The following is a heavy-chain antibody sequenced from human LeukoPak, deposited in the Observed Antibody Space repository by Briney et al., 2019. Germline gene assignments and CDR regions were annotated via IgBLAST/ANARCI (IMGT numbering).Heavy chain of an antibody. CDR1: GFTVSSNY. J-gene: IGHJ4*02. CDR2: IYSGGST. V-gene: IGHV3-53*01. Sequence: PGGSLRLSCAASGFTVSSNYMSWVRQAPGKRLEWVSVIYSGGSTYYADSVKGRFTISRDNAKNSLYLQMNSLRAEDTAVYYCARDGLYGSGSYLFGYWGQGTLVTVSS. D-gene: IGHD3-10*01. CDR3: ARDGLYGSGSYLFGY.